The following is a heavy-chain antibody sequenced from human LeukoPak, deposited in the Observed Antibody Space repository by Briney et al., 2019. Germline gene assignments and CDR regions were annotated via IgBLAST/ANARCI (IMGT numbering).Heavy chain of an antibody. J-gene: IGHJ6*03. D-gene: IGHD2-15*01. V-gene: IGHV1-18*01. CDR2: ISEYNCNT. CDR3: ARSGGSGYYYMDV. CDR1: GCTFPSYG. Sequence: ASVTVSCKASGCTFPSYGISRVRQAPRQPLEWMGWISEYNCNTNYAQKLQGRVTMTTDTSTSTAYMELRSLRSDDTAVYYCARSGGSGYYYMDVWGKGTTVTASS.